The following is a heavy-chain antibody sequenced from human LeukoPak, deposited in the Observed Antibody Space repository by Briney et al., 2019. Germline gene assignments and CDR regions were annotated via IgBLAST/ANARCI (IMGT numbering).Heavy chain of an antibody. CDR1: GFTFDDYA. CDR2: ISWNSGSI. CDR3: ARSVEMATRIDY. V-gene: IGHV3-9*03. J-gene: IGHJ4*02. D-gene: IGHD5-24*01. Sequence: GGSLRLSCAASGFTFDDYAMHWVRHAPGKGLEWVSGISWNSGSIGYADSVKGRFTISRDNAKNSLYLQMNSLRAEDMALYYCARSVEMATRIDYWGQGTLVTVSS.